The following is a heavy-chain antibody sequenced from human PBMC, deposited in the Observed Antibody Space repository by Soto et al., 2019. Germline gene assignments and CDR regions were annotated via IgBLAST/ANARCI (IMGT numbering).Heavy chain of an antibody. CDR3: AKDLWVGYTVPDNAFDI. CDR2: ISGSGGST. Sequence: EVQLLESGGGLVQPGGSLRLSCAASGFTFSSYAMSWVRQAPGKGLEWVSAISGSGGSTYYADSVKGRFTISRDNSKNTLYLQMNSLRAEDTAVYYCAKDLWVGYTVPDNAFDIWGQGTMVTVSP. CDR1: GFTFSSYA. J-gene: IGHJ3*02. V-gene: IGHV3-23*01. D-gene: IGHD2-2*02.